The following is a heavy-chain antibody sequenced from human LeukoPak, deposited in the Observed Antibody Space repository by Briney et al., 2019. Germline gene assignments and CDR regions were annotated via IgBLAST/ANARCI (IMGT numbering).Heavy chain of an antibody. D-gene: IGHD6-19*01. CDR3: AREVSGWRFDY. CDR1: GGSISSASYY. V-gene: IGHV4-31*03. CDR2: IYYSGST. Sequence: PSETLSPTCSVSGGSISSASYYWSWIRQHPGKGLEWIGYIYYSGSTDYNPSLKGRIMISPDTSKNQFPLKLSSVTAADTAVYYCAREVSGWRFDYWGQGILVTVSS. J-gene: IGHJ4*02.